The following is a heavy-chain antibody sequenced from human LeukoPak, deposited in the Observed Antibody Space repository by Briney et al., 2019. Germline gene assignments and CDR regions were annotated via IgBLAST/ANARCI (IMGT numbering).Heavy chain of an antibody. CDR3: ARGPRRATQERCYFDY. D-gene: IGHD5-24*01. Sequence: SETLSLTCTVSGGSISSSSYYWGWIRQPPGKGLEWIGSIYYSGSTYYNPSLKSRVTISVDTSKNQFSLKLSSVTAADTAVYYCARGPRRATQERCYFDYWGQGTLVTVSS. CDR1: GGSISSSSYY. V-gene: IGHV4-39*01. J-gene: IGHJ4*02. CDR2: IYYSGST.